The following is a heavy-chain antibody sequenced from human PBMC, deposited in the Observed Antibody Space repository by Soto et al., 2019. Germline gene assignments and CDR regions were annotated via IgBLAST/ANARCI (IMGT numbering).Heavy chain of an antibody. J-gene: IGHJ3*02. V-gene: IGHV3-23*01. CDR3: AKDPNYDFWSGYYFSAFDI. Sequence: GGSLRLSWAAAGLTFRSHAIIWVRKATGKGLEWVSAISGSGGSTYYADSVKGRFTISRDNSKNTLYLQMNSLRAEDTAVYYCAKDPNYDFWSGYYFSAFDIWGQGTMVTVSS. CDR2: ISGSGGST. D-gene: IGHD3-3*01. CDR1: GLTFRSHA.